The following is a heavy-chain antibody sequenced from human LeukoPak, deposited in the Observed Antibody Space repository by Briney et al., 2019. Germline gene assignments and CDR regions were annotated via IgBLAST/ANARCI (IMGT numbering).Heavy chain of an antibody. J-gene: IGHJ5*02. CDR3: ARGCFESRQQWLVRGSWFDP. CDR2: INHSGST. Sequence: SETLSLTCAVYGGSFSGYYWSWIRQPPGKGLEWIGEINHSGSTNYNPSLKSRVTISVDTSKNQFSLKLSSVTAADTDVYYCARGCFESRQQWLVRGSWFDPWGQGTLVTVSS. CDR1: GGSFSGYY. D-gene: IGHD6-19*01. V-gene: IGHV4-34*01.